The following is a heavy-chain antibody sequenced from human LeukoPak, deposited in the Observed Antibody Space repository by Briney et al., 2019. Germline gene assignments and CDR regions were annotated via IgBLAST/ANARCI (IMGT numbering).Heavy chain of an antibody. Sequence: PGGSLRLSCATSGFTFSSYAMSWVRQAPGKGLEWVSAISGSGGNTYYADSVKGRFTISRDNSKNTLYLQMNSLRAEDTAVYYCAKGGIQLWLRGGVFDYWGQGTLVTVPS. CDR1: GFTFSSYA. J-gene: IGHJ4*02. CDR2: ISGSGGNT. V-gene: IGHV3-23*01. D-gene: IGHD5-18*01. CDR3: AKGGIQLWLRGGVFDY.